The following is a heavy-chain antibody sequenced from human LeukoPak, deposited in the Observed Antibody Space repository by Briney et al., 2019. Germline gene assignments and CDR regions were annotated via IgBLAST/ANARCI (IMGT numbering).Heavy chain of an antibody. D-gene: IGHD1-14*01. Sequence: SGGSLRLSCAASGFTFSNAWMSWVRQAPGKGLEWVGRIKSKTDGGTTDYAAPVKGRFTISRYDSQNTLYLQMNSLRAEDTAVYYCATRPAEGYWGQGTLVTVSS. CDR2: IKSKTDGGTT. CDR1: GFTFSNAW. J-gene: IGHJ4*02. CDR3: ATRPAEGY. V-gene: IGHV3-15*05.